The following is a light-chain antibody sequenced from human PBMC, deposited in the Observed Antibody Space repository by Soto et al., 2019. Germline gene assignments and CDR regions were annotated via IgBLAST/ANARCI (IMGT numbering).Light chain of an antibody. V-gene: IGKV3-20*01. J-gene: IGKJ1*01. CDR2: GAS. CDR3: QQYGSSPWP. CDR1: QSVSSSY. Sequence: EIVLTQSPGTLSLSPGVRATLSCRASQSVSSSYLAWYQQKPGQAPRLLIYGASSRATGIPDRFSGSGSGTDFTLTISRLEPEDFAVYYCQQYGSSPWPFGQGNKVEIK.